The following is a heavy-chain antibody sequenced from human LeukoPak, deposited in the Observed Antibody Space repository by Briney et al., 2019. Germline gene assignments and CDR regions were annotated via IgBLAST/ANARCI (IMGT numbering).Heavy chain of an antibody. V-gene: IGHV1-46*01. CDR2: INPSGGST. CDR3: ARDWYYDSSGYYTTGYYFDY. J-gene: IGHJ4*02. Sequence: ASVKVSCKASVYTFTSYYMHWVRQAPGQGLEWMGIINPSGGSTSYAQKFQGRVTMTRDTSTSTVYMELSSLRSEDTAVYYCARDWYYDSSGYYTTGYYFDYWGQGTLVTVSS. CDR1: VYTFTSYY. D-gene: IGHD3-22*01.